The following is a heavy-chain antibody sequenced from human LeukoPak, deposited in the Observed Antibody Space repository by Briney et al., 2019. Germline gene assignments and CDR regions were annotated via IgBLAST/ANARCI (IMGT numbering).Heavy chain of an antibody. V-gene: IGHV3-30*02. D-gene: IGHD2-8*02. CDR2: IAHHGSNK. J-gene: IGHJ4*02. CDR3: AKDGSWSCTD. CDR1: GFTFSRNA. Sequence: GGSLRLSCAASGFTFSRNAIHWVRQGPGKGLEWVSYIAHHGSNKYADSVKGRFTISRDNSKRTLYLQMNSLRADDTAVYYCAKDGSWSCTDWSQGTLVTVSS.